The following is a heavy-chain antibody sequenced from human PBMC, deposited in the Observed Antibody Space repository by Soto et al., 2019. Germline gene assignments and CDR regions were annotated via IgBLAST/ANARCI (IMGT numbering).Heavy chain of an antibody. J-gene: IGHJ5*02. Sequence: PSETLSLTCTVSGGSISRYYWSWIRQPPGKGLEWIGYIYYSGSTNYNPSLKSRVTISVDTSKNQFSLKLSSVTAADTAVYYCASGGPAQKFDPWGQGTLVTVSS. CDR3: ASGGPAQKFDP. CDR2: IYYSGST. CDR1: GGSISRYY. D-gene: IGHD2-15*01. V-gene: IGHV4-59*08.